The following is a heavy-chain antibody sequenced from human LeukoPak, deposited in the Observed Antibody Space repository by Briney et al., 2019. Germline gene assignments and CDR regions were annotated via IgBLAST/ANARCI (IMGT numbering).Heavy chain of an antibody. J-gene: IGHJ4*02. Sequence: VASVRVSFKASGYTFTGYYMHWVRQAPGQGLEWMGWINPNSGDTNYAQKFQGGVTMTRDTSISTAYMELSRLRSDDTAVYYCARTVPVVVVTATFFDYWGQGTLVTVSS. D-gene: IGHD2-15*01. CDR2: INPNSGDT. V-gene: IGHV1-2*02. CDR3: ARTVPVVVVTATFFDY. CDR1: GYTFTGYY.